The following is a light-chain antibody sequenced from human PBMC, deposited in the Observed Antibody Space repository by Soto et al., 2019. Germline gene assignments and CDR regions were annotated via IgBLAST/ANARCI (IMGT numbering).Light chain of an antibody. V-gene: IGKV3-11*01. CDR3: PQRINWFLT. CDR1: QSVSSY. CDR2: DAS. Sequence: EIVLTQSPATLSLSPGERATLSCRASQSVSSYLALYQQKPCQPHRLLIYDASTRATGIPARFSGSRSGTDFTLTISSLEPEDFAVYYCPQRINWFLTFGGGTKVEIK. J-gene: IGKJ4*01.